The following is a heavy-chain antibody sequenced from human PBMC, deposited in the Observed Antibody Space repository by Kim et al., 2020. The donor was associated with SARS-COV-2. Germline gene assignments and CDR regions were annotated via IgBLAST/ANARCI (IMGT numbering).Heavy chain of an antibody. CDR1: GYTFTSYA. CDR3: ARSRERGYNGWFDP. D-gene: IGHD5-12*01. J-gene: IGHJ5*02. V-gene: IGHV1-3*01. CDR2: INAGNGNT. Sequence: ASVKVSCKASGYTFTSYAMHWVRQAPGQRLEWMGWINAGNGNTKYSQKFQGRVTITRDTSASTAYMELSSLRSEDTAVYYCARSRERGYNGWFDPWGQGTLVTVSS.